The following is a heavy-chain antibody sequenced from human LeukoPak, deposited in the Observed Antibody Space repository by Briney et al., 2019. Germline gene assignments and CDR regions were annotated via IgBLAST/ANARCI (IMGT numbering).Heavy chain of an antibody. J-gene: IGHJ4*02. CDR3: ARAQGYSYGYLYDY. Sequence: SETLSLTCAVYGVSFSGYYWSWLRQPPGKGLEWIGEINHSGSTNYNPSLKSRVTISVDTSKNQFSLKLSSVTAADTAVYYCARAQGYSYGYLYDYWGQGTLVTVSS. CDR2: INHSGST. CDR1: GVSFSGYY. V-gene: IGHV4-34*01. D-gene: IGHD5-18*01.